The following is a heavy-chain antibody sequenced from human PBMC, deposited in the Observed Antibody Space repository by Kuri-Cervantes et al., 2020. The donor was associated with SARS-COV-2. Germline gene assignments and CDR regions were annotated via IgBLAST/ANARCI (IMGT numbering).Heavy chain of an antibody. V-gene: IGHV4-31*03. D-gene: IGHD2-2*01. Sequence: LRLSCTVSGGSISSGGYYWSWIRQHPGKGLEWIGYIYYSGSTYYNPSLKSRVTISVDTSKNQFSLKLSSVTAADTAVYYCARGVVVVPAAVIFFDYWGQGTLVTVSS. J-gene: IGHJ4*02. CDR1: GGSISSGGYY. CDR2: IYYSGST. CDR3: ARGVVVVPAAVIFFDY.